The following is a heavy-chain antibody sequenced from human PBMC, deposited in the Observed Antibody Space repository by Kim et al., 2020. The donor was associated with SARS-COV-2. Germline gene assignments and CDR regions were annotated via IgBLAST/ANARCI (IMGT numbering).Heavy chain of an antibody. D-gene: IGHD3-9*01. CDR3: AKSTGPILEFDY. CDR2: VYNGGNT. V-gene: IGHV4-4*07. J-gene: IGHJ4*02. Sequence: SETLSLTCTVSGDSVSGGYWSWFRQPAGKGLEWIGRVYNGGNTDYNPSLKSRVTISVDKSKNHFSLRLNSVTAADTAVYSCAKSTGPILEFDYWGQGTLV. CDR1: GDSVSGGY.